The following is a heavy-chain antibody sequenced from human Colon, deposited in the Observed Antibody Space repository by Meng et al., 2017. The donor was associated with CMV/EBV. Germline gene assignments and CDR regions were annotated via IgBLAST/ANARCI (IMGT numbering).Heavy chain of an antibody. V-gene: IGHV3-66*02. Sequence: GGSLRLSCAASGFTVTSSSLSWVRQAPGKGLEWVSLIYNDGATHYADSVKGRFTVSRDASKNTLYLQMNSLRPEDTALYHCARHRPGPSSLLRNDYWGQGTLVTVSS. CDR2: IYNDGAT. CDR3: ARHRPGPSSLLRNDY. CDR1: GFTVTSSS. J-gene: IGHJ4*02. D-gene: IGHD3-16*01.